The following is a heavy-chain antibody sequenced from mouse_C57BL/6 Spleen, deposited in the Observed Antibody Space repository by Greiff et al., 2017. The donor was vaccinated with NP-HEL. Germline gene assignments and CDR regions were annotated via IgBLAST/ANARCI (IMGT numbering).Heavy chain of an antibody. CDR3: ARETPRYAMDY. CDR2: ISDGGSYT. Sequence: EVQRVESGGGLVKPGGSLKLSCAASGFTFSSYAMSWVRQTPEKRLEWVATISDGGSYTYYPDNVKGRFTISRDNAKNNLYLQMSHLKSEDTAMYYCARETPRYAMDYWGQGTSVTVSS. V-gene: IGHV5-4*01. J-gene: IGHJ4*01. CDR1: GFTFSSYA.